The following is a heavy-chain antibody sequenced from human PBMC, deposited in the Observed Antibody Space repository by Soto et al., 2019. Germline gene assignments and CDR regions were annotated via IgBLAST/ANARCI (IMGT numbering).Heavy chain of an antibody. CDR2: INPNSGGT. J-gene: IGHJ5*02. D-gene: IGHD6-19*01. Sequence: ASVKVSCKASGYTFTGYYMHWVRQAPGQGLEWMGWINPNSGGTNYAQKFQGRVTMTRDTSISAAYMELSRLRSDDTAVYYCARDLGPYSIRQWLIQGYWFDPWGQGTLVTVSS. CDR1: GYTFTGYY. V-gene: IGHV1-2*02. CDR3: ARDLGPYSIRQWLIQGYWFDP.